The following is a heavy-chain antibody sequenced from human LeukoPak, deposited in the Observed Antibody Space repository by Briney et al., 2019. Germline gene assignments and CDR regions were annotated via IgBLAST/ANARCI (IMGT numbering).Heavy chain of an antibody. CDR1: GFTFTSSA. CDR3: AAETYTDSCCWFDP. CDR2: IIVNSGAT. V-gene: IGHV1-58*02. J-gene: IGHJ5*02. D-gene: IGHD3-16*01. Sequence: SVKVSCKTSGFTFTSSAIQWVRQARGQRLEWMGWIIVNSGATSYAHYLQERLTITRDTSTGTAYLELSGLRSEDTGIYYCAAETYTDSCCWFDPWGQGTLVTVSS.